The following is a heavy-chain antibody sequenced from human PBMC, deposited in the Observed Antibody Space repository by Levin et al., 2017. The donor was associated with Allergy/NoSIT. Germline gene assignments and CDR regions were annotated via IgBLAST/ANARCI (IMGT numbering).Heavy chain of an antibody. CDR3: ARDRGGGWLAHFDY. CDR1: GFTFDDYG. Sequence: GGSLRLSCAASGFTFDDYGMSWVCQAPGKGLEWVSGINWNGGSTGYADSVKGRFTISRDNAKNSLYLQMNSLRAEDTALYYCARDRGGGWLAHFDYWGQGTLVTVSS. D-gene: IGHD6-19*01. V-gene: IGHV3-20*04. CDR2: INWNGGST. J-gene: IGHJ4*02.